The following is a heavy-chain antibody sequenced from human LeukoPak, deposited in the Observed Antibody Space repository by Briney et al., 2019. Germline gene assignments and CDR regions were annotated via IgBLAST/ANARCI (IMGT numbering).Heavy chain of an antibody. CDR3: ARETAVTQNDAFDI. D-gene: IGHD4-17*01. CDR2: INAGNADT. CDR1: GYTFTSHT. J-gene: IGHJ3*02. Sequence: ASVKVSCKASGYTFTSHTIHWVRQAPGQRLEWMGWINAGNADTKYSQKFQGRVTITRDTFAYTAYMEVSSLKSEDTAVYFCARETAVTQNDAFDIWGQGTMVIVSS. V-gene: IGHV1-3*01.